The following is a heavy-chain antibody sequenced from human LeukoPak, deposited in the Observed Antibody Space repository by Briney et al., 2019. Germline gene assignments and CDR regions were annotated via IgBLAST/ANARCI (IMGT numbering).Heavy chain of an antibody. CDR2: IIPVFGTA. V-gene: IGHV1-69*06. J-gene: IGHJ4*02. Sequence: SVKVSCKASGGTFSSYTINWVRQAPGQGLEWMGGIIPVFGTANYAQKFQGRVTITADKSTSTAYMELSSLRSEDTAVYYCADTSPIGIDYWGQGTLVTVSS. CDR3: ADTSPIGIDY. CDR1: GGTFSSYT. D-gene: IGHD3-16*01.